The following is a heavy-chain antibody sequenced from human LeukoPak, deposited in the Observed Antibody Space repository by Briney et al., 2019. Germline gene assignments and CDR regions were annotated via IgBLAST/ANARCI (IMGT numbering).Heavy chain of an antibody. Sequence: PGGSLRLSCAASGFTFKSHHMSWVRQAPEKGLEWVSAIDGNGDKTYYADSVKGRFTIPRDNSKNTLYLQMNSLRAEDTAVYYCAKDHLWHMIGPFDIWGQGTMVTVSS. CDR2: IDGNGDKT. D-gene: IGHD3-22*01. J-gene: IGHJ3*02. CDR3: AKDHLWHMIGPFDI. V-gene: IGHV3-23*01. CDR1: GFTFKSHH.